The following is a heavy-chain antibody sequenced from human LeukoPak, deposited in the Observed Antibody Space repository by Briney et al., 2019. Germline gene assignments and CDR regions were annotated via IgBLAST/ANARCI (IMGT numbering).Heavy chain of an antibody. J-gene: IGHJ5*02. Sequence: ASVKVSCKASGYTFTTQYIHWVRQAPGQGLEWMGWINPNSGGTNYAQKFLGRVTMTRDTFISTAYMDLSRLESDDTAVYYCARGWGYDSRGQNWLDPWGQGTLVIVSS. V-gene: IGHV1-2*02. CDR3: ARGWGYDSRGQNWLDP. CDR2: INPNSGGT. D-gene: IGHD3-22*01. CDR1: GYTFTTQY.